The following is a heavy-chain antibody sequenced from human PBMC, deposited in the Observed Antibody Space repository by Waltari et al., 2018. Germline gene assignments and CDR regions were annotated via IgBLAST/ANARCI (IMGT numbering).Heavy chain of an antibody. CDR1: GFAFSTST. Sequence: EVQLVESGGGMVKPGGSLTLPGAASGFAFSTSTMNWVRQAPGRGLEYVSSISDSSLTKHYADSVKGRFTISRDNAGNSLFLRMNSLRVEDTAVYYCVRGDSRDYWGLGTLVTVSS. J-gene: IGHJ4*02. CDR2: ISDSSLTK. V-gene: IGHV3-21*06. CDR3: VRGDSRDY.